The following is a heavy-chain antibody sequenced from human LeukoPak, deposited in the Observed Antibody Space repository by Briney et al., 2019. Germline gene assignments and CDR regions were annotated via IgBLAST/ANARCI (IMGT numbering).Heavy chain of an antibody. Sequence: ALVKVSCKASGGTFSSYAISWVRQAPGQGLEWMGWINAYNGNTDSAERVQGRVTMTTDTSTSTAYMELRSLRSDDTAVYFCARGGTRWFFDYWGQGTLVTVSS. CDR2: INAYNGNT. V-gene: IGHV1-18*01. CDR3: ARGGTRWFFDY. D-gene: IGHD4-23*01. CDR1: GGTFSSYA. J-gene: IGHJ4*02.